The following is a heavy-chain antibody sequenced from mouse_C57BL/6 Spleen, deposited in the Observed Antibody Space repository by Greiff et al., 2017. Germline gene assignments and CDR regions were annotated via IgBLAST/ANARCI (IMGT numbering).Heavy chain of an antibody. CDR2: ISSGSSTI. D-gene: IGHD4-1*01. J-gene: IGHJ2*01. V-gene: IGHV5-17*01. CDR3: ARTGTDYFDY. Sequence: EVLLVESGGGLVKPGGSLKLSCAASGFTFSDYGMHWVRQAPEKGLEWVAYISSGSSTIYYADTVKGRFTIARDNAKNTLFLQMTSLRSEDTAMYSCARTGTDYFDYWGQGTTLTVSS. CDR1: GFTFSDYG.